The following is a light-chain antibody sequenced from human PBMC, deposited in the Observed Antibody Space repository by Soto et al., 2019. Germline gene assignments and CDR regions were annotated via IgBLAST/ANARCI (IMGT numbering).Light chain of an antibody. CDR2: KAS. CDR1: QTISSW. Sequence: IQMTQSPSTLSGSVRDKVTSSCRASQTISSWLAWYQQKPGKAPKLLIYKASTLKSGVPSRFSGSGSGTEFTLTISSLQPDDFATYYCQHYNSYSPGTFGQGTKVDIK. J-gene: IGKJ1*01. V-gene: IGKV1-5*03. CDR3: QHYNSYSPGT.